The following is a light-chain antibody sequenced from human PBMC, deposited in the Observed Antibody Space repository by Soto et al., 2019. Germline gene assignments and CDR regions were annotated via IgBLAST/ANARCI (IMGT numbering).Light chain of an antibody. CDR1: SSNIGGNS. Sequence: QSVLTQPPSVSAAPGQKVTISCSGSSSNIGGNSVSWYQQLPGTAPKLLIYDDDKRPSGIPDRFSGSKSGTSATLGITGFRTGEEADYQCGSWDSSMSAYVFGTGTKVTVL. J-gene: IGLJ1*01. CDR2: DDD. CDR3: GSWDSSMSAYV. V-gene: IGLV1-51*01.